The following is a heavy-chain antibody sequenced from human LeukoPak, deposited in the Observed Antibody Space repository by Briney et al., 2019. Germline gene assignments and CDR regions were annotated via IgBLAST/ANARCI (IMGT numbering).Heavy chain of an antibody. J-gene: IGHJ6*03. CDR3: ARHKDYYYSYMDV. V-gene: IGHV4-39*01. CDR1: GDSISTSSYY. Sequence: SETLSLTCSVSGDSISTSSYYWGWIRQPPGKGLEWIGTIYYSGSTYYNPSLTSRVTISVDTSKNQFSLKLSSVTAADTAIYYCARHKDYYYSYMDVWGKGTTVTVSS. CDR2: IYYSGST.